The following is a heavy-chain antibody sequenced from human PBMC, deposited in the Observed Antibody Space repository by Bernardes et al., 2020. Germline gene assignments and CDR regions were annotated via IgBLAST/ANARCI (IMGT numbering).Heavy chain of an antibody. CDR3: AILEKRYGSGSYSPLNG. V-gene: IGHV1-2*02. CDR2: INPYSGGT. CDR1: GYIFTDYY. J-gene: IGHJ4*02. Sequence: ASVKVSCKASGYIFTDYYMHWVRLAPGQGLEWMGWINPYSGGTNYAQKFQGRVTMTRDTSINTAYMELSRLSSDDTAVYYCAILEKRYGSGSYSPLNGWGQGSLVTVSS. D-gene: IGHD3-10*01.